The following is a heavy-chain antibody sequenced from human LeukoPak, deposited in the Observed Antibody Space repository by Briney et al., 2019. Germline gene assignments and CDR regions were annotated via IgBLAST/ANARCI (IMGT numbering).Heavy chain of an antibody. CDR3: ASGFGIAVAGTGDYFDY. CDR1: GGTFSSYA. Sequence: GSSVKVSCKASGGTFSSYAISWVRQAPGQGLEWMGGIIPIFGTANYAQKFQGRVTITADKSTSTAYMELSSLRSEDTAVYYCASGFGIAVAGTGDYFDYWGQGTLVTVSS. D-gene: IGHD6-19*01. V-gene: IGHV1-69*06. J-gene: IGHJ4*02. CDR2: IIPIFGTA.